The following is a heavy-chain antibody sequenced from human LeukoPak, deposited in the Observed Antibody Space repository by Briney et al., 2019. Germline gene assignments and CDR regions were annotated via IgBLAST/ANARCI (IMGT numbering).Heavy chain of an antibody. CDR2: IYYSGST. CDR1: GGSISIGGYY. V-gene: IGHV4-31*03. CDR3: AREGNYCSGGSCYPGWFDP. Sequence: SETLSLTCTVSGGSISIGGYYWSWIRQHPGKGLEWIGYIYYSGSTYYNPSLKSRVTISVDTSKNQFSLKLSSVTAADTAVYYCAREGNYCSGGSCYPGWFDPWGQGTLVTVSS. D-gene: IGHD2-15*01. J-gene: IGHJ5*02.